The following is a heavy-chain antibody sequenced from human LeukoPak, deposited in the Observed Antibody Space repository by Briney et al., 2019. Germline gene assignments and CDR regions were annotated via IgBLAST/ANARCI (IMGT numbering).Heavy chain of an antibody. D-gene: IGHD6-13*01. J-gene: IGHJ4*02. CDR3: ARLRGGNIAAYFDY. Sequence: SETLSLTCTVSGGSISSYYWSWIRQPPGKGLEWIGYIYYSGSTNYNPSLKSRVTISVDTSKDQFSLKLSSVTAADTAVYYCARLRGGNIAAYFDYWGQGTLVTVSS. CDR2: IYYSGST. CDR1: GGSISSYY. V-gene: IGHV4-59*08.